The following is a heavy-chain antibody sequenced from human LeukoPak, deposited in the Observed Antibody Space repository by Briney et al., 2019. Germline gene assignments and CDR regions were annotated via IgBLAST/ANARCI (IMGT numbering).Heavy chain of an antibody. D-gene: IGHD4-17*01. Sequence: SETLSLTCAVYGGSFSGYYWSWIRQPPGKGLEWIGEINHSGSTNYNPSLKSRVTISIDTSKKQFSLKVNSVTAADTAVYYCARFFKGGDNGDYSDYWGQGTLVTVSS. CDR2: INHSGST. CDR1: GGSFSGYY. J-gene: IGHJ4*02. CDR3: ARFFKGGDNGDYSDY. V-gene: IGHV4-34*01.